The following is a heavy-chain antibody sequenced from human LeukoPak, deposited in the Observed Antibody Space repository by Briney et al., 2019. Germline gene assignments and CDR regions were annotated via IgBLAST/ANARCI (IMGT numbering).Heavy chain of an antibody. CDR1: GFTFSDYY. CDR3: ARDGLWEVATHIDY. V-gene: IGHV3-11*04. Sequence: PGGSLRLSCAASGFTFSDYYMSWIRQAPGKGLEWVSYISSSGSTIYHADSVKDRFTISRDNAKNSLYLQMNSLRAEDTAVYYCARDGLWEVATHIDYWGQGTLVTVSS. D-gene: IGHD5-12*01. CDR2: ISSSGSTI. J-gene: IGHJ4*02.